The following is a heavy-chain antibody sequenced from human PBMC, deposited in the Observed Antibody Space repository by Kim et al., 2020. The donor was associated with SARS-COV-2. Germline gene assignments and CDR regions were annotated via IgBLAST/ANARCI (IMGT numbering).Heavy chain of an antibody. J-gene: IGHJ3*01. Sequence: GGSLRLSCAASGFSFSRYWMQWVRQGPGKGLVCVSRINTDGSTTNYADSVKGRFTTSRDNAKNTVYLEMTSLRVEDTAVYYCVRGIDGSMALVWGQGTTV. D-gene: IGHD3-10*01. V-gene: IGHV3-74*01. CDR3: VRGIDGSMALV. CDR1: GFSFSRYW. CDR2: INTDGSTT.